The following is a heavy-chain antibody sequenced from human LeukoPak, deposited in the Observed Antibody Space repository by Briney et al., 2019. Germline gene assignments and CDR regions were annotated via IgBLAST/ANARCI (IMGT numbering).Heavy chain of an antibody. CDR3: ARVRPAYCYGSGSYHNAFDI. V-gene: IGHV1-3*01. D-gene: IGHD3-10*01. J-gene: IGHJ3*02. Sequence: ASVKVSCKASGYTFTSYAMHWVRQAPGQRLEWMGWINAGNGNTKYSQKFQGRVTITRDTSASTAYMELSSLRSEDTAVYYCARVRPAYCYGSGSYHNAFDIWGQGTMVTVSS. CDR2: INAGNGNT. CDR1: GYTFTSYA.